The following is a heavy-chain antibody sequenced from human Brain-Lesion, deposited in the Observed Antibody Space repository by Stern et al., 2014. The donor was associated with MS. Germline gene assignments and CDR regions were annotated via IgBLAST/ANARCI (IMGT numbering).Heavy chain of an antibody. D-gene: IGHD2-15*01. Sequence: VQLVESGGGLVQPGGSLRLSCAASGFTFSRYWMNWVRQAPGKGLGWVANIKEDGSGTYYVDSVKGRFPISRDNAKNSLYLQMNSLRAGDTAVYYCARGSDTWGQGTLVTVSS. CDR2: IKEDGSGT. J-gene: IGHJ5*02. CDR1: GFTFSRYW. CDR3: ARGSDT. V-gene: IGHV3-7*01.